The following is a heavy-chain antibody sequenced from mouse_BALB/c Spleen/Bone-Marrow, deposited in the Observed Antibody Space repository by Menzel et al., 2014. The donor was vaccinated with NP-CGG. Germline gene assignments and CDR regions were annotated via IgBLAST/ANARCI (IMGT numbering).Heavy chain of an antibody. V-gene: IGHV1-20*01. D-gene: IGHD1-1*01. Sequence: EVQLQQSGPELVKPGNSVKISCKASGYSFTGYFMNWVMQSHGKSLEWIGRINPYNGDTFYNQKFKGKATLTVDKSSSTAHMELRSLASEDSAVYYCARVTTDWYFDVWGAGTTVTVSS. CDR1: GYSFTGYF. CDR3: ARVTTDWYFDV. CDR2: INPYNGDT. J-gene: IGHJ1*01.